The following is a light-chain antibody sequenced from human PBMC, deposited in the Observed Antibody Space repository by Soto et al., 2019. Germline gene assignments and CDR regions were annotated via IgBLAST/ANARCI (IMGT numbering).Light chain of an antibody. J-gene: IGKJ2*01. V-gene: IGKV3-15*01. CDR1: QSISTN. CDR2: GAS. CDR3: QQYGGVPYT. Sequence: ETVMTQSPATLSVSPGERATLSCRASQSISTNLAWYQQKPGQAPRLLIHGASTRATGIPARFSGTGSGTEFTLTISSLQSEDFAVYYCQQYGGVPYTFGQGTK.